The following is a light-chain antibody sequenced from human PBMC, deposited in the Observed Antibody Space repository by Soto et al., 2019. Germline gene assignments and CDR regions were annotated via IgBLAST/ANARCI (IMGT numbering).Light chain of an antibody. CDR2: DNY. CDR3: DSWDNSLSVVL. Sequence: QSVLTQPPSVSAAPGQRVTISCSGSSYNIGSNYVSWYQQLPGTAPKLLIYDNYKRPSGIPDRFSGSTSGTSATLAIAGLQTGDEADYYCDSWDNSLSVVLFGGGTKVTVL. V-gene: IGLV1-51*01. CDR1: SYNIGSNY. J-gene: IGLJ2*01.